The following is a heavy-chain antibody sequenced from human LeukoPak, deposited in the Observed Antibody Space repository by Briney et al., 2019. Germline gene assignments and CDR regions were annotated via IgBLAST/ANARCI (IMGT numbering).Heavy chain of an antibody. J-gene: IGHJ3*02. CDR3: AKDRYGDYGPFDN. V-gene: IGHV3-30*18. D-gene: IGHD4-17*01. CDR2: IPSDGSYT. Sequence: GGSLRLSCGGSGFIFSNAWMSWVRQAPGKGLEWVALIPSDGSYTYYADSVKGRFTISRDNSKNTLSLQMNSVRPDDTAVYYCAKDRYGDYGPFDNWGQGTMVTVSS. CDR1: GFIFSNAW.